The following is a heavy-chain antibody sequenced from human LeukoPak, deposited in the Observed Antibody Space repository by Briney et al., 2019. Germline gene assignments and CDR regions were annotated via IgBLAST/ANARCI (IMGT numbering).Heavy chain of an antibody. CDR3: ARYSGFGSFWMVDYYYYGMDV. CDR2: INHSGSI. Sequence: PSETLSLTCAIYGGSFSGYYWSWIRQPPGKGLEWIGEINHSGSINYNPSLKSRVTISVDTSKNQFSLKLSSVTAADTAVYYCARYSGFGSFWMVDYYYYGMDVWGQGTTVTISS. J-gene: IGHJ6*02. D-gene: IGHD3-10*01. CDR1: GGSFSGYY. V-gene: IGHV4-34*01.